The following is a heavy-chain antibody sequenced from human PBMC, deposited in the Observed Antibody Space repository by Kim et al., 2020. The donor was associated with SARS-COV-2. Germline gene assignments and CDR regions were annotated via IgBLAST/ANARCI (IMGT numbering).Heavy chain of an antibody. V-gene: IGHV1-2*02. J-gene: IGHJ4*02. Sequence: ASVKVSCKASGYTFTDYYIHWVRQAPGQGLDWMGWINPNNGGTNYAQNFQGRVTMTRDTSMSTAYMELSRLASDDTALYYCARGGDMSTRRPHDYWGQGTRVPVPS. CDR2: INPNNGGT. D-gene: IGHD3-16*01. CDR1: GYTFTDYY. CDR3: ARGGDMSTRRPHDY.